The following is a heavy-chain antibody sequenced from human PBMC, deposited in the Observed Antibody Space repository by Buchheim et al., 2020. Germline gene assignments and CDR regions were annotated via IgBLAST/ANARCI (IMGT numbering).Heavy chain of an antibody. D-gene: IGHD3-9*01. CDR2: INHSGST. CDR3: ARGPLRYFDWLETYYYGMDV. J-gene: IGHJ6*02. CDR1: GGSFSGYY. V-gene: IGHV4-34*01. Sequence: QVQLQQWGAGLLKPSETLSLTCAVYGGSFSGYYWSWIRQPPGKGLEWIGEINHSGSTNYNPSLKSRVTISVDTSKNQFSLKLSSVTAADTAVYYCARGPLRYFDWLETYYYGMDVWGQGTT.